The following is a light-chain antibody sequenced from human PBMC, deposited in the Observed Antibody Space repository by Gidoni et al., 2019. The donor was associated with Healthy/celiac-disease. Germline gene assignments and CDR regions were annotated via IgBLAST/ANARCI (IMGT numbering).Light chain of an antibody. CDR1: QSVSSN. CDR3: QRYNNWPRGT. Sequence: EIVMTQSPATLSVSPGERATLSCRASQSVSSNLAWYQQKPGQAPRPLIYGASTRATGIPARFSGSGSGTEFTLTISSLQSEEFAVYYCQRYNNWPRGTFXQXTKVEIK. CDR2: GAS. J-gene: IGKJ1*01. V-gene: IGKV3-15*01.